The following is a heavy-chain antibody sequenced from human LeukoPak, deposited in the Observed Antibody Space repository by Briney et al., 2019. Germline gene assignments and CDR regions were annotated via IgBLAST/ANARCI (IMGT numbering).Heavy chain of an antibody. V-gene: IGHV3-33*01. D-gene: IGHD6-6*01. J-gene: IGHJ4*02. CDR2: IWYDGSKK. CDR1: GFTFRNYG. Sequence: PGRSLRLSCAASGFTFRNYGMHWVRQAPGKGLEWVAVIWYDGSKKYYADSVKGRFTISRDNSKNTLYLQMSSLRGEDTAVYYCARGEGGGSSAFDYWGQGTLVTVSS. CDR3: ARGEGGGSSAFDY.